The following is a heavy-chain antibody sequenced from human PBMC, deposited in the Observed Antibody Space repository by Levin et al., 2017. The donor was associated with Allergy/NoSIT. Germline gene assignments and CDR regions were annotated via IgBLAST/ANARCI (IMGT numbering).Heavy chain of an antibody. V-gene: IGHV4-61*01. J-gene: IGHJ6*02. D-gene: IGHD5/OR15-5a*01. CDR2: INYRGVT. CDR3: ARNRIIVSGGNDYYYGMDV. Sequence: PGGSLRLSCSVSGGSVSSGTYYWSWIRRPPGKGLEWIGYINYRGVTKYNPSLKSRVTISVDTSKNEFSLKVTSVTAADTAVYYCARNRIIVSGGNDYYYGMDVWGQGTTVTVSS. CDR1: GGSVSSGTYY.